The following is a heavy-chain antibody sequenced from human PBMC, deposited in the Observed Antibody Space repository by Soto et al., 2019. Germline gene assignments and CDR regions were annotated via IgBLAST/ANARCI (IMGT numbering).Heavy chain of an antibody. CDR2: IYYSGSTT. CDR3: ARLDYGSGSHFLHQDGY. V-gene: IGHV4-59*08. J-gene: IGHJ4*02. CDR1: GGSISSYY. D-gene: IGHD3-10*01. Sequence: PSETLSLTCTVSGGSISSYYWSWIRQPPGKGLEWIGYIYYSGSTTNYNPSLKSRVTLSVDTSKNQFSLRLTSVTAADTAVYYCARLDYGSGSHFLHQDGYWGQGTLVTVSS.